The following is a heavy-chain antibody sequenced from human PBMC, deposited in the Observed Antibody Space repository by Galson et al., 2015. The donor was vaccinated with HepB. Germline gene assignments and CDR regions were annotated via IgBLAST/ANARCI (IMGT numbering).Heavy chain of an antibody. Sequence: SLRLSCAAPGFTFDDYAMHWVRQAPGKGLEWVSGLSWNSNKKDYADSVKGRFTISRDNAKNSLYLHMSSLRPEDTALYYCAKTAGRGYSDWLPHYWGQGTLVTVSS. CDR1: GFTFDDYA. J-gene: IGHJ4*02. CDR3: AKTAGRGYSDWLPHY. D-gene: IGHD3-9*01. V-gene: IGHV3-9*01. CDR2: LSWNSNKK.